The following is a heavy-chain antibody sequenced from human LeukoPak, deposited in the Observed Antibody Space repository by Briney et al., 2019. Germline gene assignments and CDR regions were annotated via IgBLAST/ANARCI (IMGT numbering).Heavy chain of an antibody. Sequence: GGSLRLSCAASGFTFSSYGMHWVRQAPGKGLEWVAFIRYDGSNIYYADSVKGRFTISRDNSKNTLYLQMNSLRAEDTAVYYCAKYRSGSPQYMDVWGKGTTVTISS. CDR2: IRYDGSNI. CDR3: AKYRSGSPQYMDV. D-gene: IGHD1-26*01. V-gene: IGHV3-30*02. J-gene: IGHJ6*03. CDR1: GFTFSSYG.